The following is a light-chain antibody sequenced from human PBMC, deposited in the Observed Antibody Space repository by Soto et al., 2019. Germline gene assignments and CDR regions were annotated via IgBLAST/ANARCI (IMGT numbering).Light chain of an antibody. J-gene: IGKJ4*01. V-gene: IGKV1-12*01. Sequence: IHMTQSPSSLSASVGNRLTIACRASQGISSWLAWYQQKQGKAPTLLIYAASSLHSGVPSRFSGSGYGTDFNLTISSLQTEDFATYYCQQANSFPLTFGGGTKVDIK. CDR3: QQANSFPLT. CDR1: QGISSW. CDR2: AAS.